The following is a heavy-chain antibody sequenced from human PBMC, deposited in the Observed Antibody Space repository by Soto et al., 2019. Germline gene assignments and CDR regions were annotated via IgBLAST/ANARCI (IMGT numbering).Heavy chain of an antibody. CDR1: GYSFRTHG. Sequence: QVQLVQSGAEVKTPGASVKVSCRASGYSFRTHGISWVRQAPGQGLEWMGWISTYEDKTNFPQKFQGRITMTTDTSTSTAYMELRSLRSDDTAVYFCARDLGYCSSSGCFRNWFDPWGQGTLVTVSS. J-gene: IGHJ5*02. V-gene: IGHV1-18*01. CDR2: ISTYEDKT. D-gene: IGHD2-15*01. CDR3: ARDLGYCSSSGCFRNWFDP.